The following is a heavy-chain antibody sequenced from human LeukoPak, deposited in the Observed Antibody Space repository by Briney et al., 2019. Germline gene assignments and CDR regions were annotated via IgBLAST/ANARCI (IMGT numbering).Heavy chain of an antibody. CDR3: ATDPASYCTSSTCDFDY. Sequence: PGGSLRLSCAASGFTFSSYWMSWVRQAPGKGLEWEANIKQDGTEKYYVDSVRGRFTISRDNAQNSLYLQMNNLGAEDTAVYYCATDPASYCTSSTCDFDYWGQGTLVTVSS. V-gene: IGHV3-7*01. J-gene: IGHJ4*02. CDR1: GFTFSSYW. D-gene: IGHD2-8*01. CDR2: IKQDGTEK.